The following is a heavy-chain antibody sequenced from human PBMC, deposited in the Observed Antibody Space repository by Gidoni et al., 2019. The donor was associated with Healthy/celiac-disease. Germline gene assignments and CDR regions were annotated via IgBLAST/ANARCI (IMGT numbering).Heavy chain of an antibody. CDR2: IIPSFGTA. D-gene: IGHD3-3*01. Sequence: QVQLVQSGAEVKKPGSSVKVSCKASGGTFSSYAISWVRQAPGQGLEWMGGIIPSFGTANYAQKFQGRVTITADKSTSTAYMELSSLRSEDTAVYYCASVYDFWSGYSYNWFDPWGQGTLVTVSS. CDR3: ASVYDFWSGYSYNWFDP. CDR1: GGTFSSYA. J-gene: IGHJ5*02. V-gene: IGHV1-69*06.